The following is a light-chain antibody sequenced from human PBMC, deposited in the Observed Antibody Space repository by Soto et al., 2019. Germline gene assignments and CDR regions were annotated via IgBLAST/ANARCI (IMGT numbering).Light chain of an antibody. CDR3: QHSYTTASLT. J-gene: IGKJ5*01. CDR2: AAS. CDR1: QSISRN. V-gene: IGKV1-39*01. Sequence: DIQMTQSPSSLSASVGDRVTITCRASQSISRNLNWYQHKPGKAPKLLIYAASSLQNGVPSRFRGGGSGTECALSVSSLQPEDFGSYCCQHSYTTASLTVGQGTRLEI.